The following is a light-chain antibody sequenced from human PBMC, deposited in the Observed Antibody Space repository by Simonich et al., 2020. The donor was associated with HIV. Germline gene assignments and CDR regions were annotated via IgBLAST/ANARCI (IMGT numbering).Light chain of an antibody. Sequence: QSVLTQPPSVSGAPGQRVTFSCTGSSSNIGAGYDVHWYQQLPGTAPKLLIYVNRNRPSGVPDRFSGSKSGTSASLAITGLQAEDEADYYCQSYDSSLSAWVFGGGTKLTVL. CDR2: VNR. V-gene: IGLV1-40*01. J-gene: IGLJ3*02. CDR1: SSNIGAGYD. CDR3: QSYDSSLSAWV.